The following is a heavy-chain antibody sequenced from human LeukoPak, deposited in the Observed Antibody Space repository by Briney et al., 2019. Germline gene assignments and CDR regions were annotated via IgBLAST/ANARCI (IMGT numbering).Heavy chain of an antibody. D-gene: IGHD2-15*01. J-gene: IGHJ3*02. CDR1: GGSFSGYY. V-gene: IGHV4-34*01. CDR2: INHSGST. Sequence: NASETLSLTCAVYGGSFSGYYWSWIRQPPGKGLEWIGEINHSGSTNYNPSLKSRVTISVDTSKNQFSLKLSSVTAADTAVYYCASPLGYCSGGSCGAFDIWGQGTMVTVSS. CDR3: ASPLGYCSGGSCGAFDI.